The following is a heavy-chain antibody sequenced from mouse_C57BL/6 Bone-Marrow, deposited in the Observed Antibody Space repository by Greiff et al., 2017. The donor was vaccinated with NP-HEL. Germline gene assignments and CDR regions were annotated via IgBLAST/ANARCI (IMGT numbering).Heavy chain of an antibody. CDR1: GYTFTSYG. CDR2: SYPRSGNT. Sequence: VQLQQSGAELARPGASVKLSCKASGYTFTSYGISWVKQRTGQGLECIGESYPRSGNTYSDEKFKGKATLTAAKSSSTAYMELRSLTSEDSAVYFCAREGDYDGFAYWGQVTLVTVSA. J-gene: IGHJ3*01. CDR3: AREGDYDGFAY. V-gene: IGHV1-81*01. D-gene: IGHD2-4*01.